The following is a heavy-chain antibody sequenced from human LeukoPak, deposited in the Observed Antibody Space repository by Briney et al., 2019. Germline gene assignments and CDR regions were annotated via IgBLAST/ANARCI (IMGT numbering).Heavy chain of an antibody. J-gene: IGHJ1*01. CDR2: IYNSGNI. CDR1: GGSISGNY. Sequence: PSETLSLTCTVSGGSISGNYWSWIRQPAGKGLEWIGRIYNSGNINYNPSLKSRATMSVDASKNQFFLKLSSVTAADTAIYYCARSRPVHCSIISCYGLDPFTYWGQGTLVTVSS. D-gene: IGHD2-2*01. CDR3: ARSRPVHCSIISCYGLDPFTY. V-gene: IGHV4-4*07.